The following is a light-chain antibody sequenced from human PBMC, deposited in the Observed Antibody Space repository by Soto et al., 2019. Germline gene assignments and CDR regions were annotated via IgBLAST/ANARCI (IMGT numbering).Light chain of an antibody. CDR1: SGDVGGYNY. CDR2: DVN. CDR3: SSYTSSSTFV. J-gene: IGLJ1*01. Sequence: QSVLTQPASLSGSPGQSITISCTGTSGDVGGYNYVSWYQQLPGKAPKLMIYDVNNRPSGVSNRFSGSKSGNTASLTISGLQAEDEADYYCSSYTSSSTFVFGTGTKVTVL. V-gene: IGLV2-14*01.